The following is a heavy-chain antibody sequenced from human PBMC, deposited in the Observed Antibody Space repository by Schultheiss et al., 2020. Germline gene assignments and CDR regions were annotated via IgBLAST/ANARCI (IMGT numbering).Heavy chain of an antibody. CDR2: IYYSGST. D-gene: IGHD6-6*01. Sequence: LRLSCTVSGGSISSGDYYWSWIRQPPGKGLEWIGYIYYSGSTYYNPSLKSRVTISVDTSKNQFSLKLSSVTAADTAVYYCAREDRPLAALGTGAFDIWGQGTMVTVSS. CDR3: AREDRPLAALGTGAFDI. V-gene: IGHV4-30-4*01. CDR1: GGSISSGDYY. J-gene: IGHJ3*02.